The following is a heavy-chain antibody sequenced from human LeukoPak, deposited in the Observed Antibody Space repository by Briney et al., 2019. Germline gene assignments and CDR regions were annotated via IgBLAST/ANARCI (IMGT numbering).Heavy chain of an antibody. J-gene: IGHJ4*02. CDR3: AREGNYDFWSGSSYYFDY. Sequence: GGSLRLSCAASGFTFSSYSMNWVRQAPGKGLEWVSSISSSSSYIYYADSVKGRFTISRDNAKNSLYLQMNSLRAEDTAVYYCAREGNYDFWSGSSYYFDYWGQGTLVTVSS. D-gene: IGHD3-3*01. CDR2: ISSSSSYI. V-gene: IGHV3-21*01. CDR1: GFTFSSYS.